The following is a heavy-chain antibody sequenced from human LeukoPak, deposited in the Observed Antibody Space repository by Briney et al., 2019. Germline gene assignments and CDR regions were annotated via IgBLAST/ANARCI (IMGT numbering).Heavy chain of an antibody. D-gene: IGHD6-13*01. CDR2: INPNNGGT. J-gene: IGHJ4*02. V-gene: IGHV1-2*02. Sequence: ASVKVSCEASGYTFTGYYIHWVRQAPGQGLEWMGWINPNNGGTNSAQKFQGRVTMTRDTSISTAYVELSRLRSDDTAVYYCARAAAAGDVFDYWGQGTLVTVSS. CDR1: GYTFTGYY. CDR3: ARAAAAGDVFDY.